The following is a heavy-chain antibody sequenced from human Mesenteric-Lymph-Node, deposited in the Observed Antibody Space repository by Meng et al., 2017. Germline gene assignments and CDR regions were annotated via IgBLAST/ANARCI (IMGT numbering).Heavy chain of an antibody. J-gene: IGHJ4*02. CDR1: GFTFSSYE. D-gene: IGHD6-13*01. CDR3: AKLLAAGFRQEAYFDY. CDR2: ISAGSAGT. Sequence: GESLKISCAASGFTFSSYEMNWVRQAAGKGLEWVSAISAGSAGTYYIDSVKGRFTISRDNSKNTVYLQMNSLRAEDTAVYYCAKLLAAGFRQEAYFDYWGQGTLVTVSS. V-gene: IGHV3-23*01.